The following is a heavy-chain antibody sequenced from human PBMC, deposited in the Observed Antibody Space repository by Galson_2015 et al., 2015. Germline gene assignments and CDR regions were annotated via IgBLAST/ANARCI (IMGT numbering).Heavy chain of an antibody. J-gene: IGHJ6*03. CDR3: ARGFGDFWSGYYRHYYYMDV. D-gene: IGHD3-3*01. V-gene: IGHV1-18*01. CDR2: ISAYNGNT. Sequence: SVKVSCKASGYTFTTYGFCWVRQAPGQGLEWMGCISAYNGNTDYAQKLQDRVTMTTDTSTSTAYMELRSLRSDDTAVYYCARGFGDFWSGYYRHYYYMDVWGKGTAVTVSS. CDR1: GYTFTTYG.